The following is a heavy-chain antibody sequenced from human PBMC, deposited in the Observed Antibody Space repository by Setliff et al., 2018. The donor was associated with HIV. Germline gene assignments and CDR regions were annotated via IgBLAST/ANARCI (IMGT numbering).Heavy chain of an antibody. CDR2: LNDSGST. CDR1: GGSFSGYF. CDR3: ARGTKLVWGRWFDP. V-gene: IGHV4-34*01. D-gene: IGHD6-6*01. Sequence: SETLSLTCAVYGGSFSGYFWGWIRQSPRKRLEWIGELNDSGSTNYNPSLKRRVTISIDTSKNQFSLRLSSVTAADTAVYYCARGTKLVWGRWFDPWGQGTLVTVSS. J-gene: IGHJ5*02.